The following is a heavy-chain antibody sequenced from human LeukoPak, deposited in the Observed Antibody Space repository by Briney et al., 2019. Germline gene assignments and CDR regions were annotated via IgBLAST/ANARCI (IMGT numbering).Heavy chain of an antibody. V-gene: IGHV1-8*01. CDR1: GYTVTSYD. CDR2: MNPNSGNT. D-gene: IGHD1-26*01. CDR3: ALAGRYYFDY. J-gene: IGHJ4*02. Sequence: ASVKVSCKASGYTVTSYDINWVRQATGQGLEWMGWMNPNSGNTGYAQKFQGRVTMTRNTSISTAYMELSSLRPEDTAVYYCALAGRYYFDYWGQGTLVTVSS.